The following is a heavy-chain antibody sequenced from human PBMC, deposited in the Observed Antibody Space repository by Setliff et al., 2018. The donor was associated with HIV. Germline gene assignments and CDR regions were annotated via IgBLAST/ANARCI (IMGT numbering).Heavy chain of an antibody. CDR1: GHTFSNSD. Sequence: ASVKVSCKASGHTFSNSDIHWVRRATGQGLEWMGWMNPNTGVAGYALKFQGRVTMTRDTTISTADMELSSLTSEDTAVYWCASGKGVGGVIITVVLDVWGTGTTVT. D-gene: IGHD3-10*01. V-gene: IGHV1-8*01. CDR2: MNPNTGVA. J-gene: IGHJ6*01. CDR3: ASGKGVGGVIITVVLDV.